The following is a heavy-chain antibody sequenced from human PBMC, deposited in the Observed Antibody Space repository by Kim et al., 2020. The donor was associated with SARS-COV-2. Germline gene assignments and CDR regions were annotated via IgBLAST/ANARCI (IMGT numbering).Heavy chain of an antibody. J-gene: IGHJ4*02. D-gene: IGHD1-7*01. Sequence: GGSLRLSCAASGFTFSSYAMSWVRQAPGKGLEWVSAISGSGGSTYYADSVKGRFTISRDNSKNTLYLQMKSLRAEDTVVYYCAKDGLHNWNYDELGDYWGQGTLVTVSS. V-gene: IGHV3-23*01. CDR2: ISGSGGST. CDR1: GFTFSSYA. CDR3: AKDGLHNWNYDELGDY.